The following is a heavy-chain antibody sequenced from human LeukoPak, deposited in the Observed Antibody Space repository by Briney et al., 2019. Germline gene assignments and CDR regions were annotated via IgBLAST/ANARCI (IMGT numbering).Heavy chain of an antibody. CDR1: GFTFDDYG. Sequence: GGSLRLSCAASGFTFDDYGMSWVRQAPGKGLEWVSAINWNGGSTGYTDSVEGRFTISRDNAKNSLYLQMNSLRAEDTALYYCARDLSANYDFDYWGQGTLVTVSS. CDR3: ARDLSANYDFDY. D-gene: IGHD4/OR15-4a*01. CDR2: INWNGGST. J-gene: IGHJ4*02. V-gene: IGHV3-20*04.